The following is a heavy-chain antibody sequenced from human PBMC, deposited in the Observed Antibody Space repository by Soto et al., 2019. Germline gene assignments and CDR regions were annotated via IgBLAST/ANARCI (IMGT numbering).Heavy chain of an antibody. V-gene: IGHV3-11*01. Sequence: GGSLRLSCAASGFTFSDYYMSWIRQAPGKGLEWVSYISSSGSTIYYADSVKGRFTISRDNAKNSLYLQMNSLRAEDTAVYYCAIVYRSSSVYHYLMDVWAKGSTVPVSS. CDR2: ISSSGSTI. D-gene: IGHD6-6*01. J-gene: IGHJ6*03. CDR1: GFTFSDYY. CDR3: AIVYRSSSVYHYLMDV.